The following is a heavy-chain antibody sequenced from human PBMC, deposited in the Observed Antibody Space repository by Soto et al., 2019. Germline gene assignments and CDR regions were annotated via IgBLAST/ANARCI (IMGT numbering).Heavy chain of an antibody. V-gene: IGHV3-53*01. CDR3: ARDQFGSGYADYYFAY. J-gene: IGHJ4*02. CDR2: IYSSGST. D-gene: IGHD3-10*01. Sequence: RGSLRLSCAASGFTVSTNYMSWVRQAPGKGLEWVAVIYSSGSTYYADSVRGRFTISRDNSKNTLSLQMNSLRAEGTGVYYCARDQFGSGYADYYFAYWGQGTLVTVSS. CDR1: GFTVSTNY.